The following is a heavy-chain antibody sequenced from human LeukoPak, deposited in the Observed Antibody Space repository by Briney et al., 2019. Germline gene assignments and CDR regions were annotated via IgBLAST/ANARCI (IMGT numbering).Heavy chain of an antibody. CDR3: ARKTDSWFGELFWFDP. CDR2: ISAYNGNT. Sequence: ASVKVSCKASGYTFTSYGISWVRQAPGQGLEGMGWISAYNGNTNYAQKLQGRVTMTTDTSTSTAYMELRSLRSDDTAVYYCARKTDSWFGELFWFDPWGQGTLVTVSS. J-gene: IGHJ5*02. V-gene: IGHV1-18*04. D-gene: IGHD3-10*01. CDR1: GYTFTSYG.